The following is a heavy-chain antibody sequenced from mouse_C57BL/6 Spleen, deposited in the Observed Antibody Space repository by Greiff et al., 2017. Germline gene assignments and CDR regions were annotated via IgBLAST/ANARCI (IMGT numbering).Heavy chain of an antibody. V-gene: IGHV3-6*01. CDR3: ALYYGSSYGAMDY. CDR1: GYSITSGYY. J-gene: IGHJ4*01. D-gene: IGHD1-1*01. CDR2: ISYDGSN. Sequence: EVKLLESGPGLVKPSQSLSLTCSVTGYSITSGYYWNWIRPFPGNKLEWMGYISYDGSNNYNPSLNNRISITRDTTKNQFFLKLNSVTTEDTATYYGALYYGSSYGAMDYWGQGTSVTVSS.